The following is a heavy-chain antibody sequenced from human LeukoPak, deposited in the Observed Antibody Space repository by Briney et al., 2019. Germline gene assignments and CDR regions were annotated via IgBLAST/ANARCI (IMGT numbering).Heavy chain of an antibody. J-gene: IGHJ4*02. D-gene: IGHD6-6*01. CDR3: ARDEYRDY. V-gene: IGHV3-23*01. CDR2: ITGGGGST. CDR1: RFSFSNYG. Sequence: GGSLRLSCAASRFSFSNYGMSWIRQAPGKGLEWVSSITGGGGSTYYADSVRGRFTISRDNSKNTLYLQMNSLRAEDTAVYYCARDEYRDYWGQGTLVTVSS.